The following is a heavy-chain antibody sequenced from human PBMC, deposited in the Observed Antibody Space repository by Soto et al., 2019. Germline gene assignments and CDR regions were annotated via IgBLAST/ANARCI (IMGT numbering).Heavy chain of an antibody. CDR3: ARRECSGGTCSFAP. V-gene: IGHV4-30-2*03. D-gene: IGHD2-15*01. CDR1: GGSISSGGYS. CDR2: IHYTGST. Sequence: SETLCLTCAVSGGSISSGGYSWSWIRQPPGKGLECIGYIHYTGSTYYNPSLKSRVTISVDTSKNQFSLKLTSVSAADTAVYYCARRECSGGTCSFAPWGQGTLVTVSS. J-gene: IGHJ5*02.